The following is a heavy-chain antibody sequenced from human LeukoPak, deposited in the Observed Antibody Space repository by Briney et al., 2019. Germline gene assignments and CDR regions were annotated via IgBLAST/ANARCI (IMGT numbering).Heavy chain of an antibody. J-gene: IGHJ4*02. CDR3: AGLVGRYSSGLYYYYFDY. Sequence: SETLSLTCTVSGDSINSLDLWSWVRQPPGKGLEWIGEMYLSGTTHSNPSVKSRVTISIDKSKNQFFLNLSSVAAADTAVYYCAGLVGRYSSGLYYYYFDYWGQGTLVTVSS. CDR2: MYLSGTT. CDR1: GDSINSLDL. D-gene: IGHD3-22*01. V-gene: IGHV4-4*02.